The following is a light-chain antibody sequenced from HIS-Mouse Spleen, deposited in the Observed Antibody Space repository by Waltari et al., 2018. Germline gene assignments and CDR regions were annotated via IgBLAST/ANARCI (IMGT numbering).Light chain of an antibody. Sequence: QSALTQPASVSGYPGQSITISCTGTSSDVGGYNYVSWYQQHPGKAPKPMIYEVSNRPSGVSNRFSGSKSGNTASLTISGLQAEDEADYYCSSYTSSSTYVFGTGTKVTVL. CDR2: EVS. J-gene: IGLJ1*01. CDR1: SSDVGGYNY. V-gene: IGLV2-14*01. CDR3: SSYTSSSTYV.